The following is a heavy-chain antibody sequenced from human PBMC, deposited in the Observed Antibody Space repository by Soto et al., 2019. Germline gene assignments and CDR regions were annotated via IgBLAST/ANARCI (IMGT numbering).Heavy chain of an antibody. D-gene: IGHD3-10*01. Sequence: PSETLSLTCTVSGGSISSGGYYCSWIRQHPGQGLEWIGYIYYSGSTYYNPSLKSRVTISVDASNNQFSLKLSSVTAADTAVYYCAGRYYYGSGSPNWFDPWGQGTLVTVSS. CDR2: IYYSGST. CDR1: GGSISSGGYY. J-gene: IGHJ5*02. V-gene: IGHV4-31*03. CDR3: AGRYYYGSGSPNWFDP.